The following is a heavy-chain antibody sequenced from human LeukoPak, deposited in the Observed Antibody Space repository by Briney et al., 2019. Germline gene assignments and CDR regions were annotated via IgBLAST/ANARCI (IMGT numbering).Heavy chain of an antibody. CDR2: IYYSGST. Sequence: SETLSLTCTVSGGPISSSSYYWGWIRQPPGKGLEWIGYIYYSGSTYYNPSLKSRVTISVDTSKNQFSLKLSSVTAADTAVYYCARVLWLDPGRVGAFDIWGQGTMVTVSS. CDR3: ARVLWLDPGRVGAFDI. V-gene: IGHV4-30-4*08. J-gene: IGHJ3*02. CDR1: GGPISSSSYY. D-gene: IGHD6-19*01.